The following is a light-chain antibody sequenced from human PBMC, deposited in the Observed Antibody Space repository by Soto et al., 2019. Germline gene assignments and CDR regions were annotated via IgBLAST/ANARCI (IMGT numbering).Light chain of an antibody. CDR2: RSN. V-gene: IGLV1-47*01. CDR3: APWDDSLSGVV. CDR1: SSNIGSIY. J-gene: IGLJ2*01. Sequence: QAVVTQPPSASRTPGQRVTIACSGSSSNIGSIYVYWYQQLPGTAPKLLIYRSNPRPSGVPDRFSGSKSGTSAALAISGLRSEDEADYYCAPWDDSLSGVVFGGGTKLTVL.